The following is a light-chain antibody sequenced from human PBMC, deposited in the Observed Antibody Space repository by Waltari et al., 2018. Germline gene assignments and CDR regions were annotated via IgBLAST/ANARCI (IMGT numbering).Light chain of an antibody. J-gene: IGKJ4*01. CDR3: QQYDGSVVT. CDR2: GAS. CDR1: QSITGRW. V-gene: IGKV3-20*01. Sequence: ELVLTQSPGPLSLSPGERVTLPCRASQSITGRWLTWYHPKPGQAPRLLSDGASIRPTGIPDRFSGSGSGRDVTLTISRLEAEDAAIYYCQQYDGSVVTFGGGTKVEIK.